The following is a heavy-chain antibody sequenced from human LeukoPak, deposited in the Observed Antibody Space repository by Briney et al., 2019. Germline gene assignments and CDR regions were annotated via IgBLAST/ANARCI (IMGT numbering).Heavy chain of an antibody. Sequence: GASVKVSCKASGYTFTGYYMHWVRQAPGQGLEWMGWINPNSGGTNYAQKFQGRVTMTRDTSISTAYMELSRLRSDDTAVYYCARGGPTIPNKYYYDSSGYYPDFDYWGQGTLVTVSS. CDR2: INPNSGGT. J-gene: IGHJ4*02. CDR3: ARGGPTIPNKYYYDSSGYYPDFDY. V-gene: IGHV1-2*02. CDR1: GYTFTGYY. D-gene: IGHD3-22*01.